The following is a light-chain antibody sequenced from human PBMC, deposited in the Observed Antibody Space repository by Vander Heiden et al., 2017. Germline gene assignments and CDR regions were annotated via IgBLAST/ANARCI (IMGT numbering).Light chain of an antibody. CDR2: KDS. J-gene: IGLJ2*01. V-gene: IGLV3-25*03. CDR3: QAADSSGTYVV. Sequence: SYELTQPPSVSVSPGQTARITCSGDALPKQYAYGYQQKPGQAPGPGIDKDSERPSGIAGRFSGSSSGTTVTLTISGVQAEDEADYDCQAADSSGTYVVFGGGTKLTVL. CDR1: ALPKQY.